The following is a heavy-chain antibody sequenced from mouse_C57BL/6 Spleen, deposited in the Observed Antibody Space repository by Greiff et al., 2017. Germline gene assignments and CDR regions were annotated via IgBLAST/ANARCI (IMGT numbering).Heavy chain of an antibody. J-gene: IGHJ2*01. Sequence: DVMLVESEGGLVQPGSSMKLSCTASGFTFSDYYMAWVRQVPEKGLEWVANINYDGSSTYYLDSLKSRFIISRDNAKNILYLQMSSLKSEDTATYYCARDDGVTPFDYWGQGTTLTVSS. CDR2: INYDGSST. CDR3: ARDDGVTPFDY. CDR1: GFTFSDYY. V-gene: IGHV5-16*01. D-gene: IGHD2-2*01.